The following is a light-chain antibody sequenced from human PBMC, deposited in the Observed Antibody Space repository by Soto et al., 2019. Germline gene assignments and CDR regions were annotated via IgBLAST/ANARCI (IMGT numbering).Light chain of an antibody. J-gene: IGKJ4*01. CDR1: QSVGSS. Sequence: ETVLTQSPATLSLSPGERATLSCRASQSVGSSLAWYQQKPGQAPRLLIYDASNRATGIPARFSGSGSGTDFTLTISSLQPEDFATYYCQQSYTTPLTFGGGTKV. CDR2: DAS. V-gene: IGKV3-11*01. CDR3: QQSYTTPLT.